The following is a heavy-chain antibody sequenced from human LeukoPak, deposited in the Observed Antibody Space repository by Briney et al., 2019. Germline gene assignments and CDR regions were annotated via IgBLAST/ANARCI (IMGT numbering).Heavy chain of an antibody. Sequence: GASVKVSCKASGYTFTGYYMHWVRQAPGQGLEWMGWINPNSGGTKYAQKFQGRVTMTRDTSISTAYMELSRLRSDDTAVYYCARDPYYYDSSGYALGAFDIWGQGTMVTVSS. CDR3: ARDPYYYDSSGYALGAFDI. D-gene: IGHD3-22*01. CDR1: GYTFTGYY. V-gene: IGHV1-2*02. CDR2: INPNSGGT. J-gene: IGHJ3*02.